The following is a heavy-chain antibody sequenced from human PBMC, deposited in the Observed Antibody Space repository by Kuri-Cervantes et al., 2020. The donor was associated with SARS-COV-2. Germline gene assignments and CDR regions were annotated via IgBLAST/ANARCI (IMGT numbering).Heavy chain of an antibody. J-gene: IGHJ4*02. V-gene: IGHV3-21*01. CDR3: ARGGQDEVLAFDY. D-gene: IGHD1-1*01. CDR2: ISSSSSYI. CDR1: GFTFSSYS. Sequence: GGSLRLSCAASGFTFSSYSMNWVRQAPGKGLEWVSSISSSSSYIYYADSVKGRFTISRDNARNSLYLQMNSLRAEDTAVYYCARGGQDEVLAFDYWGQGTLVTVSS.